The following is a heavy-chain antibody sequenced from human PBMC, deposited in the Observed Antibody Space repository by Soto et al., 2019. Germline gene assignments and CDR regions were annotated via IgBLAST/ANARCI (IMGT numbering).Heavy chain of an antibody. Sequence: GGSLRLSCAASGFTFSSYSMNWVRQAPGKGLEWVSSISSSSSYIYYADSVKGRFTISRDNAKNSLYLQMNSLRAEDTAVYYCARDGGSYPGKFDYWGQGTLVTVSS. J-gene: IGHJ4*02. CDR3: ARDGGSYPGKFDY. V-gene: IGHV3-21*01. CDR2: ISSSSSYI. D-gene: IGHD1-26*01. CDR1: GFTFSSYS.